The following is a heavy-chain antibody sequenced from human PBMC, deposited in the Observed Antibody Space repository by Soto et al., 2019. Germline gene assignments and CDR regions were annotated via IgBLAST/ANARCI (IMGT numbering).Heavy chain of an antibody. V-gene: IGHV3-23*01. J-gene: IGHJ1*01. D-gene: IGHD1-26*01. CDR3: ANWYSGSPPYFLH. CDR1: GFTFSTYA. CDR2: IGESGTNT. Sequence: EVQLLESGGGLVQPGGSLRLSCADSGFTFSTYAMSWVRQAPXXXXEGVSTIGESGTNTYYADSVKGRFTISRDNSKXXXXXXMXXXXXXXXXXYYCANWYSGSPPYFLHWGQGTLVTVSS.